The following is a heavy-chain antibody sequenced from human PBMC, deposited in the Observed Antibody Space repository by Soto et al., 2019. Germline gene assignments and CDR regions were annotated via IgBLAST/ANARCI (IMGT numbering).Heavy chain of an antibody. CDR3: ARDGYNKFDLDVFDI. CDR2: ISSSSLGTT. CDR1: GFSLSHYE. J-gene: IGHJ3*02. D-gene: IGHD5-12*01. V-gene: IGHV3-48*03. Sequence: GSLRLSCAASGFSLSHYEMTWVRQAPGEGPEWVSYISSSSLGTTSYADSVKGRFTISRDNAKNSLYLQMNSLRAEDTAIYYCARDGYNKFDLDVFDIWGHGTMVTVSS.